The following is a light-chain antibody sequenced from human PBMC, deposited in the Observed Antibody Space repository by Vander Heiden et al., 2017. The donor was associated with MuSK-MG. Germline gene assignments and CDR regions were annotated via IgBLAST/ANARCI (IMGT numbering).Light chain of an antibody. CDR3: QAWDSSTAKVV. J-gene: IGLJ2*01. Sequence: SSELTQPPSVSVSPGQTASITCPGDKLGNKYACWYQQKPGQSPVLVIYQDSKRPSGIPERFSGSNSGNTATLTISGTQAMDEADYYCQAWDSSTAKVVFGGGTKLPVL. V-gene: IGLV3-1*01. CDR2: QDS. CDR1: KLGNKY.